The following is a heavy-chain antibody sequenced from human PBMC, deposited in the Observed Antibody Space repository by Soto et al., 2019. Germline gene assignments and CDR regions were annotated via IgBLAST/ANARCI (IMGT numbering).Heavy chain of an antibody. D-gene: IGHD6-6*01. CDR2: IYASGHT. J-gene: IGHJ3*01. CDR3: ARSPSTSTIGTFDV. V-gene: IGHV4-4*07. CDR1: GGAISAFN. Sequence: KSSETLALTCTVSGGAISAFNWTWIRQTAGKGLEWIGRIYASGHTNYNPSLESRVTMSIDSSKHQFSLKLNSVTAADTAVYYCARSPSTSTIGTFDVWGQATFVT.